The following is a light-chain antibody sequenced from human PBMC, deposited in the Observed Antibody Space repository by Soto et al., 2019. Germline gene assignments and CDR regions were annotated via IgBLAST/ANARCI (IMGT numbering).Light chain of an antibody. CDR2: AAS. CDR3: QQYKDWPPLT. V-gene: IGKV3-15*01. J-gene: IGKJ4*01. Sequence: EIILTQSPGTLSVSPGETVTLVCRASQSVSVYLAWYQQKSGQPPRLLLHAASDRATGVPARFSGSWSGTEFSLTISSLQAEDLGTYYCQQYKDWPPLTFGGGTRVDIK. CDR1: QSVSVY.